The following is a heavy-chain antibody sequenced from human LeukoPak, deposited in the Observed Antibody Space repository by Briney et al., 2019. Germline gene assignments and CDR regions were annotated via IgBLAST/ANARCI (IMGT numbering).Heavy chain of an antibody. CDR2: INPNSGGT. Sequence: ASVKVSCKASGYTFTGYYIHWMRQAPGQGLEWMGWINPNSGGTGYAQKFQGRVTMTRDTSISTAYMELSTLRSDDTAVYYCARADLMYCSITSGYYMDVWGKGTTVTVSS. J-gene: IGHJ6*03. D-gene: IGHD2-2*01. CDR3: ARADLMYCSITSGYYMDV. CDR1: GYTFTGYY. V-gene: IGHV1-2*02.